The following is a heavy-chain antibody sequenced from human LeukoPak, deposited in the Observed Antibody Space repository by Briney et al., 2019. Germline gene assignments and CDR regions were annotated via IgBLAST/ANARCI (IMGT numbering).Heavy chain of an antibody. J-gene: IGHJ5*02. CDR1: GYSFTSYW. CDR2: IYPGDSDT. D-gene: IGHD6-13*01. CDR3: ARMAAAWNNWFDP. Sequence: GESLKISCKGSGYSFTSYWIGWVRQMPGKGLEWMGFIYPGDSDTRYSPSFQGQVTISADKSISTAYLQWSSLKASDTAMYYCARMAAAWNNWFDPWGQGTLVTVSS. V-gene: IGHV5-51*01.